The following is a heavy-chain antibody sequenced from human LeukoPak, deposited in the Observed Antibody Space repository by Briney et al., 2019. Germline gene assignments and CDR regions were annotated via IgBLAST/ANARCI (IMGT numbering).Heavy chain of an antibody. CDR2: IYYSGDT. V-gene: IGHV4-59*08. D-gene: IGHD3-16*01. J-gene: IGHJ4*02. CDR3: ARHVLGSESYFDY. CDR1: GASLSGYF. Sequence: SETLSLTCTVSGASLSGYFWSWIRQSPGKGLEWIGYIYYSGDTNYNPSLKSRVTVSVDTSKNQFSLKLRSVTAADTAVYYCARHVLGSESYFDYWGQGTLFTVSS.